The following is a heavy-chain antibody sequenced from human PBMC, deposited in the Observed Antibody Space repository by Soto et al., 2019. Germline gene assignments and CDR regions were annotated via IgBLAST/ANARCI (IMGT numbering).Heavy chain of an antibody. D-gene: IGHD3-16*02. CDR1: SGSISSSNW. CDR2: IYHSGST. J-gene: IGHJ5*02. CDR3: ARKLGELSLLGFWFDP. Sequence: QVQLQESGPGLVKPSGTLSLTCAVSSGSISSSNWWSWVRQPPGKGLEWIGEIYHSGSTNYNPSIKSRVTISVDKSNNQFSLKLSSVTAADTAVYYCARKLGELSLLGFWFDPWGQGTLVTVSS. V-gene: IGHV4-4*02.